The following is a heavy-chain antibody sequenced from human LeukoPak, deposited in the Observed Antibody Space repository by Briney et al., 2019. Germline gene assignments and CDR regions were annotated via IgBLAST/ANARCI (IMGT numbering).Heavy chain of an antibody. Sequence: PGGSLRLSCAASGFTFSSYGMTWVRQAAGKGLDWVSYISSSSSTIYYADSVKGRFTISRDNAKKSLYLQMSSLRAEDTAVYYCARESGLRGDSTPYYFDYWGQGTLVTVSS. CDR3: ARESGLRGDSTPYYFDY. V-gene: IGHV3-48*01. CDR1: GFTFSSYG. CDR2: ISSSSSTI. D-gene: IGHD2-21*02. J-gene: IGHJ4*02.